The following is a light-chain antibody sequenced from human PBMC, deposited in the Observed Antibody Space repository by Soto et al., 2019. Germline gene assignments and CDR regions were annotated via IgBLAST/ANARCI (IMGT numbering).Light chain of an antibody. CDR2: AAS. CDR3: QQLNSYPIT. J-gene: IGKJ5*01. CDR1: QGINTF. Sequence: DIQRTQSPSAMSASVGDRVTIPCRASQGINTFLAWYQQRAGKAPKLLIYAASTLQSGVPSRFSGSGSGTDFTLTISSLQSEDFATYYCQQLNSYPITFGQGTRLEIK. V-gene: IGKV1-9*01.